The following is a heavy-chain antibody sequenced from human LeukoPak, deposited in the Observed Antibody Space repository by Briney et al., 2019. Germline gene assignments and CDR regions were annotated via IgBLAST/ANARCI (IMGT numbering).Heavy chain of an antibody. Sequence: GGSLRLSCAASGFTFSSYDMSWVRQAPGKGLEWVADINGNGGGTYYADSVKGRFTISRDNTKNTLYLQMSSLRAEDTAVYYCAKTRGRAAAGFDYWGQGTLVTVSS. CDR2: INGNGGGT. J-gene: IGHJ4*02. V-gene: IGHV3-23*01. CDR1: GFTFSSYD. CDR3: AKTRGRAAAGFDY. D-gene: IGHD6-13*01.